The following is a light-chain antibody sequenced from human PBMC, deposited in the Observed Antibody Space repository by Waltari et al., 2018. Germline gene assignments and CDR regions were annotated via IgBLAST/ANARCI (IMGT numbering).Light chain of an antibody. V-gene: IGKV1-6*01. CDR1: QGIRND. CDR3: LQDYTSPWT. J-gene: IGKJ1*01. Sequence: AIQMTQSPSSLSASVGDRVTITCRASQGIRNDLGWSQQKPGKAPNLLIYGASSLQSGVPSRFSGSGSGTDFALTISSLQPEDFATDYCLQDYTSPWTFGQGTRVEIK. CDR2: GAS.